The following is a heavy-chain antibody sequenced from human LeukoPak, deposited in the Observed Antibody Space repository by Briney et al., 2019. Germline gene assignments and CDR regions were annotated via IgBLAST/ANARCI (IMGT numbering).Heavy chain of an antibody. D-gene: IGHD4-17*01. CDR2: VYYNGNI. Sequence: SETLSLTCTVSGGSISNYYWTWIRQPPGKGLEWIGYVYYNGNINYNPSLKSRVTISVDTSKNQFSLKLSAVTTADTAVYYCARVVRTTVPDYWGQGTLVTVSS. CDR3: ARVVRTTVPDY. V-gene: IGHV4-59*01. CDR1: GGSISNYY. J-gene: IGHJ4*02.